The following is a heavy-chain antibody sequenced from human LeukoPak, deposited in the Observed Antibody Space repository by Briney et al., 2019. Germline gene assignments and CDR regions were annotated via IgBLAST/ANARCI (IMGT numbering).Heavy chain of an antibody. CDR3: ASEGVVVTEAGWRPDEPSWFAP. Sequence: PGESLRLSCAASGFTLSDYFMTWIRQAPGKGLEWVSYISRSGDTIYYADSVKGRFTISRDNAENSLYLLMNSLRAEDTAVYYCASEGVVVTEAGWRPDEPSWFAPWGQGTLVTVSS. CDR2: ISRSGDTI. CDR1: GFTLSDYF. V-gene: IGHV3-11*01. D-gene: IGHD2-15*01. J-gene: IGHJ5*02.